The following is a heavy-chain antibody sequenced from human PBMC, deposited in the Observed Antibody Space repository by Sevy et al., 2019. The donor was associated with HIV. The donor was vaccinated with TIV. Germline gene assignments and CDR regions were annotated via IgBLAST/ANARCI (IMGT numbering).Heavy chain of an antibody. CDR3: ARDLPPSATTVAHFDY. Sequence: GGSLRLSCAASGFIFSRYEMNWVRQAPGKGLEWVSYISHSGGAINYADSVKGRFTVSRDNAENSLYLQMDSLRAEDTAVYYCARDLPPSATTVAHFDYWGQGTLVTVSS. CDR1: GFIFSRYE. J-gene: IGHJ4*02. V-gene: IGHV3-48*03. D-gene: IGHD4-17*01. CDR2: ISHSGGAI.